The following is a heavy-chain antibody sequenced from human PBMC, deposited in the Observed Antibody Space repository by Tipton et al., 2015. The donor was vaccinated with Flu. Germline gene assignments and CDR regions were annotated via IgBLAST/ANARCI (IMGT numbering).Heavy chain of an antibody. D-gene: IGHD4-23*01. V-gene: IGHV3-49*03. CDR2: IRSKTYGGTT. CDR1: GFTFGDYC. J-gene: IGHJ4*02. CDR3: TRGRWQERPLFDY. Sequence: VQLVQSGGGLVQPGRSLRLSCTVSGFTFGDYCMSWFRQAPGKGLEWVGFIRSKTYGGTTEFAASVKGRFTISRDDSKSIAYLQMNSLKTEDTAVYYCTRGRWQERPLFDYWGQGTLVTVSS.